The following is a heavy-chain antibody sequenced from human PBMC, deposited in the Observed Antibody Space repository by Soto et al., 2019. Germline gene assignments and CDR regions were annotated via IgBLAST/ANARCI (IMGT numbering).Heavy chain of an antibody. CDR1: GFPFSHYA. V-gene: IGHV3-23*01. J-gene: IGHJ4*02. CDR2: ISGSGGST. Sequence: GGSLRLSCAASGFPFSHYAMSWVRQAPGKGLEWVSAISGSGGSTYYADSVKGRFTISRDNSKNTLYLQMNSLRAEDTAVYYCAKKGLYDYGDYVSDYWGQGTLVTVSS. CDR3: AKKGLYDYGDYVSDY. D-gene: IGHD4-17*01.